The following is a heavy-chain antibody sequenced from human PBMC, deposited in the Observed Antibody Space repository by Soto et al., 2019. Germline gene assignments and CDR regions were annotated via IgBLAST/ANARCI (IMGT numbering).Heavy chain of an antibody. V-gene: IGHV3-30-3*01. CDR2: ISYDGSNK. J-gene: IGHJ5*01. CDR3: GIAVVKEVRGSFDS. D-gene: IGHD2-2*01. Sequence: HPAESLRLSCAAPGFTFSSYAMHWVRQAPGKGLEWVAVISYDGSNKYYADHVKGRFTISKDNTKNTMYMQMKSLGAEDTAVYYWGIAVVKEVRGSFDSWGQGTLVTVSS. CDR1: GFTFSSYA.